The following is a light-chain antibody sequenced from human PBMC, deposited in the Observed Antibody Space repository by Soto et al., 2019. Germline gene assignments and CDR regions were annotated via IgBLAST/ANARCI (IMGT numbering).Light chain of an antibody. CDR3: SSYSSDNRNYV. CDR2: EVS. CDR1: SSDIGAYDY. V-gene: IGLV2-14*01. Sequence: QSALTQPASLSGSPGQSITISCTGTSSDIGAYDYVSWFQQHPGKAPKLMIYEVSNWPSGVSRRFSGSKSGNTASLTISGLQAEDEAHYYCSSYSSDNRNYVFGTGTKVTVL. J-gene: IGLJ1*01.